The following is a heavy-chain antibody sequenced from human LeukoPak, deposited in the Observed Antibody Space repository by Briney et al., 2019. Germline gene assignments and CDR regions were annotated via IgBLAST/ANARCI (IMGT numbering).Heavy chain of an antibody. CDR1: GLTVGDYG. J-gene: IGHJ4*02. CDR2: INWSGEST. Sequence: GGSLRLSCAASGLTVGDYGMSWVRQAPGKGLEWVSGINWSGESTGYADSVKGRFTISRDNAVNALYLQMNSLRAEDTALYYCARDLSSSWYSLGYWGRGTLVTVSS. CDR3: ARDLSSSWYSLGY. D-gene: IGHD6-13*01. V-gene: IGHV3-20*04.